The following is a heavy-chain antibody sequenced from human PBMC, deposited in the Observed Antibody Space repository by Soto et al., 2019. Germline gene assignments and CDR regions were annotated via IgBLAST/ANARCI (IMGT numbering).Heavy chain of an antibody. Sequence: PSETLSLTCTVSGDSIISSDFYWGWVRQPPGKGLEWIGSIFYLGSSYYNPSLKSRVTISVDTSKNQFSLKLSSVTAADTAVYYCARDLGAAAPYYYGMDVWGQGTTVTVSS. CDR1: GDSIISSDFY. CDR3: ARDLGAAAPYYYGMDV. J-gene: IGHJ6*02. V-gene: IGHV4-39*07. D-gene: IGHD6-13*01. CDR2: IFYLGSS.